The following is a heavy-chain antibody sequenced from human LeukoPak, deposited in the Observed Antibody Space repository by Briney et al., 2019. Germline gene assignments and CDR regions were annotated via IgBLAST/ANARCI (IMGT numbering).Heavy chain of an antibody. J-gene: IGHJ4*02. D-gene: IGHD3-22*01. CDR1: GFTFSSYE. Sequence: GGSLRLSCAASGFTFSSYEMNWVRQAPGKGLEWVSYISSSGSTIYYADSVKGRFTISRDNAKNSLYLQMNSLRAEDTAVYCCARDLPYYDSSGYYGLWGQGTLVTVSS. CDR2: ISSSGSTI. V-gene: IGHV3-48*03. CDR3: ARDLPYYDSSGYYGL.